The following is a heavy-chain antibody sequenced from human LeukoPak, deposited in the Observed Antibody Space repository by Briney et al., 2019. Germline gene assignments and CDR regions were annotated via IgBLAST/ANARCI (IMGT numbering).Heavy chain of an antibody. J-gene: IGHJ4*01. Sequence: ASVKVSCKASPDTFTRYGITWVRQAPGQGLEWMGWIRAYNGDTNYAQKFQGRVTMTAERSTNTAYMELRGLTFDDTAVFYCATTTATSGSSLYWGHGTLVNVAS. CDR1: PDTFTRYG. CDR3: ATTTATSGSSLY. D-gene: IGHD6-19*01. V-gene: IGHV1-18*01. CDR2: IRAYNGDT.